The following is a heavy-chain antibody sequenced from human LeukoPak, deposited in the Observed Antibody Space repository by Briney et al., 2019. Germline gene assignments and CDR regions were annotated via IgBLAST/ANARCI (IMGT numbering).Heavy chain of an antibody. CDR1: GYTFTGYY. D-gene: IGHD4-23*01. Sequence: GASVKVSCKASGYTFTGYYMHWVRQAPGQGLEWMGWINPNSGGTNYAQKFQGRVTMTRDTSISTACMELSRLRSDDTAVYYCARDRTKPNYGGNSVGYWGQGTLVTVSS. V-gene: IGHV1-2*02. J-gene: IGHJ4*02. CDR2: INPNSGGT. CDR3: ARDRTKPNYGGNSVGY.